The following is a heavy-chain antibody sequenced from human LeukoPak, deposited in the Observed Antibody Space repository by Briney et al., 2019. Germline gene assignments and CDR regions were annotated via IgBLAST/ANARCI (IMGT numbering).Heavy chain of an antibody. J-gene: IGHJ4*02. CDR2: IRYDGSNK. Sequence: GGSLRLSCAASGFTFSSYDIHWVRQAPGRGLEWVAFIRYDGSNKYYADSVKGRLTITRDNSKNTVYLQMNSLRAEDTAVYYCAKDIAYGPADSSGYYLYYFDHWGQGTLVTVSS. V-gene: IGHV3-30*02. CDR1: GFTFSSYD. D-gene: IGHD3-22*01. CDR3: AKDIAYGPADSSGYYLYYFDH.